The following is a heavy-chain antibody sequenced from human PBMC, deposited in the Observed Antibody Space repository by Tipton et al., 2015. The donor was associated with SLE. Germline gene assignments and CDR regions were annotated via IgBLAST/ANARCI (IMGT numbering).Heavy chain of an antibody. Sequence: GSLRLSCAASGFTFSDYYMSWIRQAPGKGLEWVSYISSSGSTIYYADSVKGRFTISRDNAKNSLYLQMNSLRAEDTAVYHCARDYYDSSGYSAFDIWGQGTMVTVSS. J-gene: IGHJ3*02. D-gene: IGHD3-22*01. CDR2: ISSSGSTI. CDR1: GFTFSDYY. CDR3: ARDYYDSSGYSAFDI. V-gene: IGHV3-11*04.